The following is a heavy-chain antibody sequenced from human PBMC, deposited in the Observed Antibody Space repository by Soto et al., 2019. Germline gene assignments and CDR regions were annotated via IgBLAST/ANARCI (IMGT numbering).Heavy chain of an antibody. Sequence: ASVKVSCKASGYTFTNYDINWVRQATGQGLEWMGWMNPNSGDTGYVQKFQGRVTMTRDTAIGTAYMELSSLRSEDTAMYYCARSNFGSGGHFDYWGQGTPVTVSS. CDR3: ARSNFGSGGHFDY. D-gene: IGHD3-16*01. CDR2: MNPNSGDT. V-gene: IGHV1-8*01. CDR1: GYTFTNYD. J-gene: IGHJ4*02.